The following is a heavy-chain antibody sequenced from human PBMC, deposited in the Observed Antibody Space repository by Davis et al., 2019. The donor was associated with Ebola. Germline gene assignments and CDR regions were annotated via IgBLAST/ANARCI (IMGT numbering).Heavy chain of an antibody. D-gene: IGHD1-26*01. CDR3: ARDHPKGRGWFDS. J-gene: IGHJ5*01. Sequence: AASVKVSCKASGYMFSGYGMSWVRQAPGQGLEWIGWISAYNGQVNYAQKVRDRVTLTTDTSASTAYMELRSLTSGDTAVYFCARDHPKGRGWFDSWGQGTLVSVSA. V-gene: IGHV1-18*04. CDR2: ISAYNGQV. CDR1: GYMFSGYG.